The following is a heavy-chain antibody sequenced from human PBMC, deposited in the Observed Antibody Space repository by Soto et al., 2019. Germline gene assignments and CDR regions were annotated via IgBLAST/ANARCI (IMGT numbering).Heavy chain of an antibody. V-gene: IGHV3-21*01. Sequence: PGGSLRLSCEGSGFMFSSYNMNWVRQAPGRGLGWVSFISSSSAYKYYEDAVKGRFTISRDNDKNSVYLQMNSLRAEDAGLYYCARSAGYCTDTSCEKGWFDSWGQGTWVTVSS. CDR2: ISSSSAYK. CDR3: ARSAGYCTDTSCEKGWFDS. D-gene: IGHD2-8*02. J-gene: IGHJ5*01. CDR1: GFMFSSYN.